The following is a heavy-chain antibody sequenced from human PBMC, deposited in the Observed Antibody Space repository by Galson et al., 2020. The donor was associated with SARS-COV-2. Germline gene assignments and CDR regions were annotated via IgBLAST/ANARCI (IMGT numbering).Heavy chain of an antibody. J-gene: IGHJ4*02. D-gene: IGHD6-19*01. CDR2: VIPHFGTA. CDR1: GCTLSSYA. Sequence: SVKVPCKASGCTLSSYAISWVRQAPGPALEWMGGVIPHFGTANYAQKFQGRVTITADESTSTADMELSSLRSEDTAGYYCAGEGGSGWMDDVDYWCQGALVAVS. V-gene: IGHV1-69*13. CDR3: AGEGGSGWMDDVDY.